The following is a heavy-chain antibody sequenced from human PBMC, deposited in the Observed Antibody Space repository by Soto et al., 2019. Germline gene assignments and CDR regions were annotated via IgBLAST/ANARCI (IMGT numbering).Heavy chain of an antibody. CDR3: ARINWNDPSFYFDY. J-gene: IGHJ4*02. D-gene: IGHD1-1*01. CDR1: GFTVSSNY. Sequence: EVQLVESGGGLVQPGGSLRLSCAASGFTVSSNYMSWVRQAPGKGLEWVSVIYSGGSTSYADSVKGRFTISRHNSKNTLYLQMRSLRAEDTAVYYCARINWNDPSFYFDYWGQGTLVTVSS. CDR2: IYSGGST. V-gene: IGHV3-53*04.